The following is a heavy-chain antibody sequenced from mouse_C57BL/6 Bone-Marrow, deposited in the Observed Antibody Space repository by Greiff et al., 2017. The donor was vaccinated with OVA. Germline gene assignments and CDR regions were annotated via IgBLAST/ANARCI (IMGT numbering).Heavy chain of an antibody. J-gene: IGHJ4*01. CDR3: ARSDGTDAMDY. D-gene: IGHD4-1*01. Sequence: QVQLKQPGAELVKPGASVKLSCKASGYTFTSYWMHWVKQRPGQGLEWIGMIHPNSGSTNYNEKFKSKATLTVDKSSSTAYMQLSSLTSEDSAVYYCARSDGTDAMDYWGQGTSVTVSS. CDR2: IHPNSGST. V-gene: IGHV1-64*01. CDR1: GYTFTSYW.